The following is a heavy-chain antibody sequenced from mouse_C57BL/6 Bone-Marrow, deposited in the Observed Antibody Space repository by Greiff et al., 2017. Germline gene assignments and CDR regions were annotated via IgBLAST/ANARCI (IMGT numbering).Heavy chain of an antibody. V-gene: IGHV14-4*01. CDR2: IDPANGDT. CDR3: TTVVHY. Sequence: EVQLQPSGAELVRPGASVKLSCTASGFNIKDDYMHWVKQRPEQGLGWSGWIDPANGDTEYASKFQGKATITADTSSNTAYLQLSSLTSEDTAVYYCTTVVHYWGQGTTLTVSS. J-gene: IGHJ2*01. D-gene: IGHD1-1*01. CDR1: GFNIKDDY.